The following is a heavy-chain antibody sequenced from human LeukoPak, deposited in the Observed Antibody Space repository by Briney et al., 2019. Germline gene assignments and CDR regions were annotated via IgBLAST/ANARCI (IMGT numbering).Heavy chain of an antibody. CDR3: ARGRGLGVITPYSDS. J-gene: IGHJ4*02. D-gene: IGHD3-16*02. CDR2: ISYRGST. CDR1: GGSTSSDH. Sequence: SETLSLTCIVSGGSTSSDHWSWIRQPPEKGLELIGCISYRGSTNYNPSLKSRVTISIDTSKKHFSLKLISVTAADTGVYYCARGRGLGVITPYSDSWGQGTLVTVSS. V-gene: IGHV4-59*08.